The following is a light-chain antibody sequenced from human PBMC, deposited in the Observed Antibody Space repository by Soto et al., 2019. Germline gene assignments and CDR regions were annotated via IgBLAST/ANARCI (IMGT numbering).Light chain of an antibody. J-gene: IGKJ5*01. CDR2: GAS. CDR3: QQYGSPPTT. CDR1: QRVYSN. Sequence: EILMTQSPDTLSVSPGESATLSCRASQRVYSNLAWYQQRPGQAPRLLIYGASTRATGVPARFSGRGSGTEFTLTISSLQSEDFAVYYCQQYGSPPTTFGQGTRLEIK. V-gene: IGKV3-15*01.